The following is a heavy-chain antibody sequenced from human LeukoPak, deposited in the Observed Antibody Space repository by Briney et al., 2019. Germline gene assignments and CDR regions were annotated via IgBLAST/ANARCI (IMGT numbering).Heavy chain of an antibody. Sequence: GGSLRLSCAASGFTFSSYAMHWVRQAPGKGLEWVAVISYDGSNKYYADSVKGRFTISRDNSKNTLYLQMNSLRAEDTAVYYCARDLTRPAAGNYWGQGTLVTVSS. J-gene: IGHJ4*02. D-gene: IGHD6-13*01. V-gene: IGHV3-30*04. CDR3: ARDLTRPAAGNY. CDR1: GFTFSSYA. CDR2: ISYDGSNK.